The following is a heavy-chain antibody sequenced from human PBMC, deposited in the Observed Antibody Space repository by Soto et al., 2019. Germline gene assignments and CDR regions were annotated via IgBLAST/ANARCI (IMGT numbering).Heavy chain of an antibody. Sequence: EVQLLESGGGLVQPGGSLRLSCAASGFTFSTYAMTWVRQAPGKGLEWVSGISGSGGPTYYADSVKGRFTISRDNSKNTLDLLMNNLRAEDTAVYYCARDGKIGDYEHWGQGTLVTVSS. V-gene: IGHV3-23*01. D-gene: IGHD4-17*01. CDR3: ARDGKIGDYEH. CDR2: ISGSGGPT. CDR1: GFTFSTYA. J-gene: IGHJ4*02.